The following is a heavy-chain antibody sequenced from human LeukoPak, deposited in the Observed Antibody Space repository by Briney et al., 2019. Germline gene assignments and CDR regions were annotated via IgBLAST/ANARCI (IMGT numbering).Heavy chain of an antibody. J-gene: IGHJ4*02. CDR1: GFTFSSYS. CDR3: ARERGYSGYDPNPIFDY. D-gene: IGHD5-12*01. V-gene: IGHV3-48*04. CDR2: ISSSGSTI. Sequence: GGSLRLSCAASGFTFSSYSMNWVRQAPGKGLEWVSYISSSGSTIYYADSVKGRFTISRDNAKNSLYLQMNSLRAEDTAVYYCARERGYSGYDPNPIFDYWGQGTLVTVSS.